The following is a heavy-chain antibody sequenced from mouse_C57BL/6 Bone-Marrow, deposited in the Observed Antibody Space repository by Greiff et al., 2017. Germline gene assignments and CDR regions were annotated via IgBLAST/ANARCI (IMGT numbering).Heavy chain of an antibody. J-gene: IGHJ4*01. D-gene: IGHD2-5*01. CDR2: IHPNSGST. Sequence: QVQLQQPGAELVKPGASVKLSCKASGYTFTSYWMHWVKQRPGQGLEWIGMIHPNSGSTNYNEKFKSKATLTVDESSSTAYMQRSSLTSEDSAVYYGARSRYSTGAMDYWGQGTSVTVSS. V-gene: IGHV1-64*01. CDR3: ARSRYSTGAMDY. CDR1: GYTFTSYW.